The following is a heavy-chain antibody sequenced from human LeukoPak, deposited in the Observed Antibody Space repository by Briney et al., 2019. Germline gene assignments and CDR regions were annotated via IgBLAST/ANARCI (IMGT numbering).Heavy chain of an antibody. CDR2: INWNGGST. D-gene: IGHD5-18*01. V-gene: IGHV3-20*04. J-gene: IGHJ4*02. CDR3: ARVLGDTAMVSILFDY. CDR1: GFTFDDYG. Sequence: RSGGSLRLSCAASGFTFDDYGMSWVRQAPGEGLEWVSGINWNGGSTGYADSVRGRFTISRDNAKSSLYLQMNSLRAEDTALYYCARVLGDTAMVSILFDYWGQGTLVTVSS.